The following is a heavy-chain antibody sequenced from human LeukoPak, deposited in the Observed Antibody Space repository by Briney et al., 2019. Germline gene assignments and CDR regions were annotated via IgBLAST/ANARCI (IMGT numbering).Heavy chain of an antibody. J-gene: IGHJ6*03. CDR1: GGSISNYY. D-gene: IGHD2-15*01. V-gene: IGHV4-59*01. CDR2: ILSSGST. Sequence: SETLSLTCTVSGGSISNYYWNWIRQSPGKGLEWIGYILSSGSTHHNPSLTSRISLSVDTSKNQFSLKLSSVTAADTAVYYCARVAKCSGGSCRYRRYYYYMDVWGKGTTVTVSS. CDR3: ARVAKCSGGSCRYRRYYYYMDV.